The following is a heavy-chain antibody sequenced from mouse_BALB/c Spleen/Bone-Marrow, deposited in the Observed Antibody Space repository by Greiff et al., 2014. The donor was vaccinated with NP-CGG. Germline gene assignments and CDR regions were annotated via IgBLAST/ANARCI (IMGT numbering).Heavy chain of an antibody. CDR1: GYTFTEYT. CDR3: AREAYYYGSSPGWFAY. D-gene: IGHD1-1*01. V-gene: IGHV1-18*01. CDR2: INPNNGGT. Sequence: SGPELVKPGASVKISCKTSGYTFTEYTMHWVKQSHGKSLEWIGGINPNNGGTSYNQKFKGKATLTVDKSSSTAYMELRSLASEDSAVYYCAREAYYYGSSPGWFAYWGQGTLVTVSA. J-gene: IGHJ3*01.